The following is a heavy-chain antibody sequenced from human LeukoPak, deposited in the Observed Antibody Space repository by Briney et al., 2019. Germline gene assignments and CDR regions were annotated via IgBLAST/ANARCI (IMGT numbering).Heavy chain of an antibody. J-gene: IGHJ6*03. CDR1: GYTFTSYG. CDR3: ARDVAEAGRTSVPNYMVV. CDR2: ISGYNGNT. Sequence: ASVKVSCKASGYTFTSYGISWVRQAPGQGLEWMGWISGYNGNTNYAQKLQGRVTMTRDTSISTAHMELSRLRSDVTAVYYCARDVAEAGRTSVPNYMVVWGKGTTVTISS. D-gene: IGHD6-13*01. V-gene: IGHV1-18*01.